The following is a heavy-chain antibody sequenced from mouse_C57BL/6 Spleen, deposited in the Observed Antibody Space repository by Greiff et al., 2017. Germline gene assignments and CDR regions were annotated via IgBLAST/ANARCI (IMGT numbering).Heavy chain of an antibody. J-gene: IGHJ4*01. CDR1: GYTFTGYW. CDR2: ILPGSGST. D-gene: IGHD2-10*02. V-gene: IGHV1-9*01. Sequence: QVQLQQSGAELMKPGASVKLSCKASGYTFTGYWIEWVKQRPGHGLEWIGEILPGSGSTNYNEKFKGQATFTADKSSNTAYMQLSSLTTEDAAIXYYARYPLYDSYAMDYWGQGTSVTVSS. CDR3: ARYPLYDSYAMDY.